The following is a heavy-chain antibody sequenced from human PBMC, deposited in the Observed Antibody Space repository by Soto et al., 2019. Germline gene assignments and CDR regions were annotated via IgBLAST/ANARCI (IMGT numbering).Heavy chain of an antibody. CDR3: ARHDPRSSSWKTFDY. CDR1: GGSISSGGYS. D-gene: IGHD6-13*01. CDR2: IYHSGST. J-gene: IGHJ4*02. Sequence: PSETLSLTCAVSGGSISSGGYSWSWIRQPPGKGLEWIGYIYHSGSTYYNPSLKSRVTISVDRSKNQFSLKLSSVTAADTAVYYCARHDPRSSSWKTFDYWGQGILVTVSS. V-gene: IGHV4-30-2*01.